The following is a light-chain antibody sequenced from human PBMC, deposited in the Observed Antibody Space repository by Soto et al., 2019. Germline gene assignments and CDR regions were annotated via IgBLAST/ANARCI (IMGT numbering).Light chain of an antibody. J-gene: IGLJ1*01. V-gene: IGLV2-11*01. CDR1: SNDVGGYNY. Sequence: QSVLTQPRSVSGSPGQSVTISCTGTSNDVGGYNYVSWYQYHPGKAPKLMIYDVTKRPSGVPDRFSGSKSGNTASLTISGLQAEDEADYYCSSYAGSYTYVFGSGTKVTVL. CDR3: SSYAGSYTYV. CDR2: DVT.